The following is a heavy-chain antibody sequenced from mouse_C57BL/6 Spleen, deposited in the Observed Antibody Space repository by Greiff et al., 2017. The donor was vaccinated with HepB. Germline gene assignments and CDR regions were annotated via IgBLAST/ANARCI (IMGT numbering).Heavy chain of an antibody. J-gene: IGHJ2*01. CDR3: ARGDGSGSYYFDY. D-gene: IGHD1-1*01. CDR1: GYTFTSYW. V-gene: IGHV1-64*01. Sequence: QVQLQQPGAELVKPGASVKLSCKASGYTFTSYWMHWVKQRPGQGLEWIGMIHPNSGSTNYNEKFKSKATLTVDKSSSTAYMQLSSLTSEDSAVYYCARGDGSGSYYFDYWGQGTTLTVSS. CDR2: IHPNSGST.